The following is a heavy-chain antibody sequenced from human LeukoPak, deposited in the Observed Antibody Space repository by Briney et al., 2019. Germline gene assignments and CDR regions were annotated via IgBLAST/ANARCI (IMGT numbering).Heavy chain of an antibody. CDR3: ARDSGVAAASAEYFQH. CDR2: IYYSGST. D-gene: IGHD6-13*01. Sequence: SETLSLTCTVSGGSISSGDYYWSWIRQPPGKGLEWMGYIYYSGSTNYNPSLKSRVTISVDTSKNQFSLKLSSVTAADTAVYYCARDSGVAAASAEYFQHWGQGTLVTVSS. J-gene: IGHJ1*01. CDR1: GGSISSGDYY. V-gene: IGHV4-61*08.